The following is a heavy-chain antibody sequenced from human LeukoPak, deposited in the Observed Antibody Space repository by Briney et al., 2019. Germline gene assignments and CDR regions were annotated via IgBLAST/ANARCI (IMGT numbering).Heavy chain of an antibody. CDR3: AKDRFCPVVPLCSLSSGSDY. CDR2: MNPNSGNT. Sequence: ASVKVSCKASGYTFNDYDINWVRQATGQGLEWMGWMNPNSGNTGYEQKFQGRVTMTRNTSASTAYMELSSLRAEDTAVYYCAKDRFCPVVPLCSLSSGSDYWGQGTLVTVSS. V-gene: IGHV1-8*01. CDR1: GYTFNDYD. D-gene: IGHD2-2*01. J-gene: IGHJ4*02.